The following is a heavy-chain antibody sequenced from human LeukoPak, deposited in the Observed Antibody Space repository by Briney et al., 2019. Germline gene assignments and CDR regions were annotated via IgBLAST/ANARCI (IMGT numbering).Heavy chain of an antibody. J-gene: IGHJ6*03. CDR1: GVSIRSDTYY. CDR2: YHNGNS. D-gene: IGHD6-25*01. CDR3: ARLWDSTGLYFYYYMDV. Sequence: SETLSLTCIVSGVSIRSDTYYWGWIRQPPGKGLEWIGNYHNGNSYYNPSLKSRITISEDTSGNQFSLRVTSVTAADTAVYYCARLWDSTGLYFYYYMDVWGEGTTVTVSS. V-gene: IGHV4-39*01.